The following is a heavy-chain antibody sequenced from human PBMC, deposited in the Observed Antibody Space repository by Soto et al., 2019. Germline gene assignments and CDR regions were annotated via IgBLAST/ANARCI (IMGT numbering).Heavy chain of an antibody. CDR1: GYTFTGYY. CDR2: INPNSGGT. D-gene: IGHD3-16*02. Sequence: ASVKVSCKASGYTFTGYYMHWVRQAPGQGLEWMGWINPNSGGTNYAQKFQGWVTMTRDTSISTAYMELSRLRSDDTAVYYCARDRGVYDYVWGSYRPDAFDIWGQGTMVTVSS. CDR3: ARDRGVYDYVWGSYRPDAFDI. V-gene: IGHV1-2*04. J-gene: IGHJ3*02.